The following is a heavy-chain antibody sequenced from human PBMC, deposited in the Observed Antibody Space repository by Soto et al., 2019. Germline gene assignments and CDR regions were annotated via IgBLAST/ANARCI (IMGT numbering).Heavy chain of an antibody. J-gene: IGHJ4*02. CDR3: ARAGFWNLDS. CDR2: INNSGSS. CDR1: GGSFSGYY. Sequence: SETLSLTCAVYGGSFSGYYWSWIRQPPGKGLEWIGEINNSGSSNQNPALRSRVTVSADLFNSKIFLEVHSLGAADTAVYYCARAGFWNLDSWGQGTPVTVS. V-gene: IGHV4-34*01. D-gene: IGHD1-1*01.